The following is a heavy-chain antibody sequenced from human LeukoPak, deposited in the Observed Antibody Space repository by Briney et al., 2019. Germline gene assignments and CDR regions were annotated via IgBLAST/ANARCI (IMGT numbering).Heavy chain of an antibody. CDR3: ARGTDSSGYYAEYFQH. D-gene: IGHD3-22*01. CDR2: INSDGSST. V-gene: IGHV3-74*01. Sequence: PGGSLRLSCAAPGFTFSSYWMHWVRQAPGKGLVWVSRINSDGSSTSYADSEKGRFTISRDNAKNTLYLQMNSLRAEDTAVYYCARGTDSSGYYAEYFQHWGQGTLVTVSS. CDR1: GFTFSSYW. J-gene: IGHJ1*01.